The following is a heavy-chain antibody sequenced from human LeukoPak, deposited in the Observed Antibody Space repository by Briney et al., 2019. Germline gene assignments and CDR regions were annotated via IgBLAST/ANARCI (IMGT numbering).Heavy chain of an antibody. CDR3: ARKYGGYADY. CDR2: ISGGSSSV. J-gene: IGHJ4*02. V-gene: IGHV3-48*02. CDR1: GFTFSSYS. D-gene: IGHD5-12*01. Sequence: GGSLRLSCAASGFTFSSYSLTWVRQAPGKELEWVSHISGGSSSVYYADSVKGRFTISRDNAKNSPYLQMNSLRDEDTAVYYCARKYGGYADYWGQGTLVTVSS.